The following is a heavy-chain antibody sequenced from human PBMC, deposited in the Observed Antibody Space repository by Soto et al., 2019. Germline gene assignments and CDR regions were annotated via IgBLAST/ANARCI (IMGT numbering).Heavy chain of an antibody. CDR2: IYYSGST. D-gene: IGHD3-22*01. J-gene: IGHJ4*02. Sequence: SETLSLTCTVSGGSISSGGYYWSWIRHHPGKGLEWIGYIYYSGSTYYNPSLKSRVTISVDTSKNQFSLKLSSVTAADTAVYYCARSLYDSSGYPFSFDYWGQGTLVTVSS. CDR3: ARSLYDSSGYPFSFDY. V-gene: IGHV4-31*03. CDR1: GGSISSGGYY.